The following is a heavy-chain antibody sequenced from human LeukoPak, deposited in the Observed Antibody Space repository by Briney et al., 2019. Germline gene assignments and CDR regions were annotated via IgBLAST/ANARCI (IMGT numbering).Heavy chain of an antibody. J-gene: IGHJ6*03. CDR2: ISSSSSTI. D-gene: IGHD3-3*01. CDR1: GFTFSSYS. CDR3: AREGITIFGVVMGYYMDV. Sequence: GGSLRLSCAASGFTFSSYSMNWVRQAPGKGLEWVSYISSSSSTIYYADSVKGRFTISRDNAKNSLYLQMNSLRAEDTAVYYCAREGITIFGVVMGYYMDVWGKGTTVTIS. V-gene: IGHV3-48*04.